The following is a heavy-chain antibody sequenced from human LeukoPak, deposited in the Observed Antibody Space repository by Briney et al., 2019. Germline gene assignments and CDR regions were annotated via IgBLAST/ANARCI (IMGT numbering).Heavy chain of an antibody. CDR3: VKGKWEDNHYYYGLDV. V-gene: IGHV3-21*01. D-gene: IGHD1-26*01. CDR1: GFTFSSYE. Sequence: PGGSLRLSCEASGFTFSSYEMNWVRQASGKGLEWVSSISSSSSYIYYADSVKGRFTISRDNSKNTVDLQMDSLRPEDTAVYFCVKGKWEDNHYYYGLDVWGQGTTVSVAS. CDR2: ISSSSSYI. J-gene: IGHJ6*02.